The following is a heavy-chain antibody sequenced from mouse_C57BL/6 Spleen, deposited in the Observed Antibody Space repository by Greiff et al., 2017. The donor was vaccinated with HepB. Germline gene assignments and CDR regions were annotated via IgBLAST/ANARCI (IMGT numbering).Heavy chain of an antibody. Sequence: EVQLQQSGPELVKPGASVKISCKAAGYTFTDYYMNWGKQSHGKSLEWIGDINPNNGGTSYNQKFKGKATLTVDKSSSTAYMELRSLTSEDSAVYYCARRYYGGSYKWYFDVWGTGTTVTVSS. CDR2: INPNNGGT. CDR3: ARRYYGGSYKWYFDV. CDR1: GYTFTDYY. D-gene: IGHD1-1*01. J-gene: IGHJ1*03. V-gene: IGHV1-26*01.